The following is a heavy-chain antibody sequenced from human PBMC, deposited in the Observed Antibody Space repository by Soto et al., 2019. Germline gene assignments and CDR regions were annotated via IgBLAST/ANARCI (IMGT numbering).Heavy chain of an antibody. Sequence: PSETLSLTCTVSADSSTISNSYWCWLRQPPGKGLQWIGSSSYNGGTFYNPSLKGRVAISVDTSKKQSSLQVTSVTAADTAVYYCARHRIEVVWRGFDFWGQGSPVTVSS. CDR1: ADSSTISNSY. V-gene: IGHV4-39*01. D-gene: IGHD1-1*01. J-gene: IGHJ4*02. CDR2: SSYNGGT. CDR3: ARHRIEVVWRGFDF.